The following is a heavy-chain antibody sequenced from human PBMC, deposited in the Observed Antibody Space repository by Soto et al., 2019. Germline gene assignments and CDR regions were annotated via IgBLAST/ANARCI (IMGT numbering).Heavy chain of an antibody. CDR2: ISSSSSTI. D-gene: IGHD1-1*01. CDR1: GFTFSSHA. Sequence: GGSLRLSCAASGFTFSSHAMSWVRQAPGKGLEWVSYISSSSSTIYYADSVKGRFTISRDNAKNSLYLQMNSLRDEDTAVYYCTRRLLERRTVYYFDYWGQGTLVTVSS. CDR3: TRRLLERRTVYYFDY. V-gene: IGHV3-48*02. J-gene: IGHJ4*02.